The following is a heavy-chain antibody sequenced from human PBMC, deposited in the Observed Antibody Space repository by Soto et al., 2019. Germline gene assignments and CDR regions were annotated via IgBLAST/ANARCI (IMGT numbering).Heavy chain of an antibody. J-gene: IGHJ4*02. CDR1: GFTFSSYA. Sequence: GGSLRLSCAASGFTFSSYAMHWVRQAPGKGLEWVAVISYDGRNKYYADSVKGRFTISRDNSKNTLYLQLNSLRAEDTAVYYCARDKAYYYDSSGYYYSYYFDYWGQGTQVTVSS. V-gene: IGHV3-30*04. CDR3: ARDKAYYYDSSGYYYSYYFDY. CDR2: ISYDGRNK. D-gene: IGHD3-22*01.